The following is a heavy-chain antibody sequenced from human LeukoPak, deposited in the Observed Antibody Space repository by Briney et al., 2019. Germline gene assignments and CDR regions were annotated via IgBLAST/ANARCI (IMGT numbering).Heavy chain of an antibody. Sequence: ASVKVSYKASGYTFIGYYMHWVRQAPGQGLEWMGWINPNSGGTNYAQKFQGRVTMTRDTSISTAYMELSRLRSDDTAVYYCARGSVGNDAFDIWGQGTMVTVSS. J-gene: IGHJ3*02. CDR3: ARGSVGNDAFDI. V-gene: IGHV1-2*02. CDR1: GYTFIGYY. CDR2: INPNSGGT.